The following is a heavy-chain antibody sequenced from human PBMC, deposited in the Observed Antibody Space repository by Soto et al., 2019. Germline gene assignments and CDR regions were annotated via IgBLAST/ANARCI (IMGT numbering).Heavy chain of an antibody. CDR1: GFIFSNYA. D-gene: IGHD5-12*01. V-gene: IGHV3-23*01. J-gene: IGHJ4*02. CDR2: IRGSGGPT. Sequence: DVQLLESGGDLVQPGGSLRLSCAASGFIFSNYAMSWVRQAPGKGLEWVSLIRGSGGPTNYADSVKVRFTVSRDNSKNIRLLQMNSLRAEDTAVYYCVKDFRVGYDWTHDWGQGTLVTVSS. CDR3: VKDFRVGYDWTHD.